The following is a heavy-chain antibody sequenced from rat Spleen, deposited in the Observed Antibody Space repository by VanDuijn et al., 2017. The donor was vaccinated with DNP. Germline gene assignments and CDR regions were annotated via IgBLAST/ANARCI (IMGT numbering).Heavy chain of an antibody. CDR1: GFTFNNYW. CDR3: ARASYYYSGPYFDC. CDR2: IGISDGTT. J-gene: IGHJ2*01. Sequence: EVQLVESGGDLVQPGGSLKLSCVASGFTFNNYWMTWIRQVPGKGLEWVASIGISDGTTYYPDSVKGRFTISRDNSKNTLYLQMNSLRSEDTATYYCARASYYYSGPYFDCWGQGVMVTVSS. V-gene: IGHV5-31*01. D-gene: IGHD1-1*01.